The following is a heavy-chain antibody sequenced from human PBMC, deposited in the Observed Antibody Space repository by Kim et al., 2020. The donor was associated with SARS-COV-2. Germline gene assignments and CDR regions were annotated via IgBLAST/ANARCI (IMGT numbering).Heavy chain of an antibody. CDR1: GGSFSGYY. CDR2: INHSGST. V-gene: IGHV4-34*01. Sequence: SETLSLTCAVYGGSFSGYYWSWIRQPPGKGLEWIGEINHSGSTNYNPSLKSRVTISVDTSKNQFSLKLSSVTAADTAVYYCARGPGYSSSWYGARNWFDPWGQGTLVTVS. CDR3: ARGPGYSSSWYGARNWFDP. J-gene: IGHJ5*02. D-gene: IGHD6-13*01.